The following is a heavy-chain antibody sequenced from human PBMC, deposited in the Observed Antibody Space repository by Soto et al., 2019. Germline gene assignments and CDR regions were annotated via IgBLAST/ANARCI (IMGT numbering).Heavy chain of an antibody. CDR1: GGTFSSYT. D-gene: IGHD6-19*01. CDR3: ARDSQDAYSSGWYDYYYYMDV. Sequence: QVQLVQSGAEVKKPGSSVKVSCKASGGTFSSYTISWVRQAPGQGLEWMGRIIPILGIANYAQNFQGRVTITADKSTSTAYMELSSLRSEDTAVYYCARDSQDAYSSGWYDYYYYMDVWGKGTTVTVSS. J-gene: IGHJ6*03. V-gene: IGHV1-69*08. CDR2: IIPILGIA.